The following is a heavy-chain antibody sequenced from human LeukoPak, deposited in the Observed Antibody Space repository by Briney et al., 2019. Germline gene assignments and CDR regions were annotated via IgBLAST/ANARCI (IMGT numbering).Heavy chain of an antibody. CDR3: AKGGAYDLLTGSDFDH. CDR2: ISGSGGSS. J-gene: IGHJ4*02. CDR1: GLSFSSHA. Sequence: PGGSLRLSCAASGLSFSSHAMSCVRQDPGKGLEWVSSISGSGGSSAYADSVKGRFTISRDRSKNTLYLQMNSLRAEDTAVHYCAKGGAYDLLTGSDFDHWGQGTLATVSS. V-gene: IGHV3-23*01. D-gene: IGHD3-9*01.